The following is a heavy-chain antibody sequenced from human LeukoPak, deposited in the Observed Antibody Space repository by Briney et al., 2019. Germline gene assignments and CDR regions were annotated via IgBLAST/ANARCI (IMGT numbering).Heavy chain of an antibody. CDR2: IYYSGTT. J-gene: IGHJ4*02. V-gene: IGHV4-59*01. Sequence: SQTLSLTCTVSGGSISSYYWSWIRQPPGKGLEWIGYIYYSGTTNYNPSLKSRVTISVDTSKNQFSLKLSSVTAADTAVYYCARGVYITAAQYGYWGQGTLVTVSS. D-gene: IGHD6-13*01. CDR1: GGSISSYY. CDR3: ARGVYITAAQYGY.